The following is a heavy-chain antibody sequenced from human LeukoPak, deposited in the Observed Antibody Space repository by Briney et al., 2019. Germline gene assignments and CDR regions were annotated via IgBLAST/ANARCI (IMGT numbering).Heavy chain of an antibody. J-gene: IGHJ4*02. V-gene: IGHV4-34*01. CDR2: INHSGST. CDR3: ARVVTMVRRRGRFDC. D-gene: IGHD3-10*01. CDR1: GGSFSGYY. Sequence: SETLSLTCAVYGGSFSGYYWSWIRQPPGKGLEWIGEINHSGSTNYNPSLKSRVTISVDTSKNQFSLKLSSVTAADTAVYYCARVVTMVRRRGRFDCWGQGTLVTVSS.